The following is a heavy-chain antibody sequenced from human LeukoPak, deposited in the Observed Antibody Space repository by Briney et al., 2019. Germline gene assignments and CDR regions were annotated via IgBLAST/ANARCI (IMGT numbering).Heavy chain of an antibody. CDR2: IDHSGST. J-gene: IGHJ4*02. Sequence: SETLSLTCAVYGGSFSGYYWSWIRQPPGQGLEWIGEIDHSGSTNYNPSLKSRVTISVDTSKNQFSLKLSSVTAADTAVYYCARLGGYYDHPGYWGQGTLVTVSS. CDR1: GGSFSGYY. CDR3: ARLGGYYDHPGY. V-gene: IGHV4-34*01. D-gene: IGHD3-22*01.